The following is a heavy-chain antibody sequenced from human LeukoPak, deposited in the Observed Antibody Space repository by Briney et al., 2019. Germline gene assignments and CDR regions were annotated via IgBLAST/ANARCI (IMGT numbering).Heavy chain of an antibody. V-gene: IGHV1-8*03. Sequence: ASVKVSCKASGYTFTSYDINWVRQATGQGLEWMGWMNPNSGNTGYAQKFQGRGTITRNTSISTAYMELSSLRYEDTAVYYCARGRAILEWGWFGPWGQGTLVNVSS. CDR1: GYTFTSYD. CDR2: MNPNSGNT. J-gene: IGHJ5*02. CDR3: ARGRAILEWGWFGP. D-gene: IGHD3-3*02.